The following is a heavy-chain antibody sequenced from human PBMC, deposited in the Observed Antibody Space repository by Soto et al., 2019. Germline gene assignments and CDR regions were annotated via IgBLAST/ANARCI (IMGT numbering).Heavy chain of an antibody. CDR3: ARSPACGTCYTDLDL. V-gene: IGHV1-8*01. CDR1: GYTFGTYD. Sequence: QVQLVQSGAEVKEPGASVKVSCRASGYTFGTYDINWVRQAAGQGLEWLGWANPSSGNTGYAQKFQGRVTMTRDTSITTAYMELSSLRSEDTVVYFCARSPACGTCYTDLDLWGQGTLVTVSS. D-gene: IGHD2-2*02. J-gene: IGHJ4*02. CDR2: ANPSSGNT.